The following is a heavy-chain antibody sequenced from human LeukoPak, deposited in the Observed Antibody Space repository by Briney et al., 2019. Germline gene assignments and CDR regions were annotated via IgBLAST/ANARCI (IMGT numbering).Heavy chain of an antibody. V-gene: IGHV1-18*01. CDR1: GYTFTSDG. CDR2: ISAYNGNT. D-gene: IGHD2-2*01. Sequence: ASVKVSCKASGYTFTSDGISWVRQAPGQGLWWMGWISAYNGNTNYAQKLQGRVTMTTDTSTSTAYMELSSLHSDDTAGYYCAISNCSSTSCYYREHAFDLWGQGTMVTVSS. J-gene: IGHJ3*01. CDR3: AISNCSSTSCYYREHAFDL.